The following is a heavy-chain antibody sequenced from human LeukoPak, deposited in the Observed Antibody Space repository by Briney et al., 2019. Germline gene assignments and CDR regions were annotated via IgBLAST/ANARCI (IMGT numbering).Heavy chain of an antibody. V-gene: IGHV3-23*01. J-gene: IGHJ4*02. CDR1: GFTFSSYA. Sequence: GGSLRLSCSASGFTFSSYAMSWVRQAPGKGLEWVSAISGSAGSTYYAASVKGRFTISRDNSKNTLFLQMNSLKAEDTAVYYCAKDGLDCSSISCYFKSWGQGTLVTVSS. D-gene: IGHD2-2*01. CDR2: ISGSAGST. CDR3: AKDGLDCSSISCYFKS.